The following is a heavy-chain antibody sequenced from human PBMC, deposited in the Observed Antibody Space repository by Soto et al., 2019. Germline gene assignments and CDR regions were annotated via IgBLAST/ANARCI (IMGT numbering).Heavy chain of an antibody. CDR3: ARPSGIAPAVWYFDL. CDR1: GGSVTSHY. J-gene: IGHJ2*01. V-gene: IGHV4-59*08. CDR2: IYYSGIT. Sequence: QVQLQESGPGLVRPSETLSLTCTVSGGSVTSHYWSWIRQPPGRGLEWIGFIYYSGITDSNPSLTRRVPLSLATSKNQPSLRLSSVTAEDTAVYYCARPSGIAPAVWYFDLWGRGTLVTVSS. D-gene: IGHD6-25*01.